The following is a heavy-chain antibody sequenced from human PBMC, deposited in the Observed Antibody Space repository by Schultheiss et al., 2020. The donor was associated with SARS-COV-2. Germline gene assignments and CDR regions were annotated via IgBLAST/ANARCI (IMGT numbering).Heavy chain of an antibody. CDR3: ARQYSGSLDP. D-gene: IGHD1-26*01. Sequence: GESLKISCAASGFTFSSYAMHWVRQAPGKGLEWVAFIRYDGRTEEYADSVKGRVTISRDNSKNTLFLQLNSLRREDTAVYYCARQYSGSLDPWGQGTLVTVSS. J-gene: IGHJ5*02. V-gene: IGHV3-30*02. CDR2: IRYDGRTE. CDR1: GFTFSSYA.